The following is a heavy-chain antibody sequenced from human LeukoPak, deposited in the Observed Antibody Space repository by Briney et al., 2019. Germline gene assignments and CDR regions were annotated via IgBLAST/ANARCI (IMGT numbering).Heavy chain of an antibody. CDR1: GFTFSSYW. CDR3: ARRGYCSSTSCRVFDY. Sequence: GGSLRLSCADSGFTFSSYWMSWVRQAPGKGLEWVANIKQDGSEKDYVDSVKGRFTISRDNAKNSLYLQMNSLRAEDTAVYYCARRGYCSSTSCRVFDYWGQGTLVTVSS. D-gene: IGHD2-2*01. CDR2: IKQDGSEK. V-gene: IGHV3-7*01. J-gene: IGHJ4*02.